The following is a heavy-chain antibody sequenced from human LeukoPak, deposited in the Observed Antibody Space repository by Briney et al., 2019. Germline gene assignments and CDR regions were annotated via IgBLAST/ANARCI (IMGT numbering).Heavy chain of an antibody. V-gene: IGHV4-39*01. Sequence: PGGSLRLSCAASGFTFSSYSMNWVRQAPGKGLEWIGSIYYSGSTYYNPSLKSRVTISVDTSKNQFSLKLSSVTAADTAVYYCARQYIMPGIAAAGPNFDYWGQGTLVTVSS. J-gene: IGHJ4*02. CDR3: ARQYIMPGIAAAGPNFDY. CDR1: GFTFSSYSMN. D-gene: IGHD6-13*01. CDR2: IYYSGST.